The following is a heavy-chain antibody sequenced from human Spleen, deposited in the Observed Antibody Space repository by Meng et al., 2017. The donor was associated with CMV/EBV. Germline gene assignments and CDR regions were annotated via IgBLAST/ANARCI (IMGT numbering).Heavy chain of an antibody. V-gene: IGHV3-21*01. CDR3: ASRVNY. D-gene: IGHD3-10*01. J-gene: IGHJ4*02. Sequence: GESLKISCAASGFTFSSYTMNWVRQAPGKGLEWVSSISSSTNYIYYADSVKGRFTISRDNAKNSLFLQMNSLRAEDTAVYYCASRVNYWGQGTLVTVSS. CDR2: ISSSTNYI. CDR1: GFTFSSYT.